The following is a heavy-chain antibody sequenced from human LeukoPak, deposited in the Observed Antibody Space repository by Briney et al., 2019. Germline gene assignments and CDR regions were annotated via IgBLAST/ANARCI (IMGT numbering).Heavy chain of an antibody. V-gene: IGHV3-30-3*01. Sequence: AGRSLRLSCAASGFTFSSYAMHWVRQAPGKGLEWVAVISYDGSNKYYADSVKGRFTISRDNSKNTLYLQMNSLRAEDTAVYYCARDAARENYDSSGYYYGYFGYWGQGTLVTVSS. CDR1: GFTFSSYA. D-gene: IGHD3-22*01. CDR3: ARDAARENYDSSGYYYGYFGY. CDR2: ISYDGSNK. J-gene: IGHJ4*02.